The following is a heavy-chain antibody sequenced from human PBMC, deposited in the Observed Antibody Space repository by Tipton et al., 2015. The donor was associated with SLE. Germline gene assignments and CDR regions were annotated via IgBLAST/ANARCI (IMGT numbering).Heavy chain of an antibody. CDR2: INPSGVTT. V-gene: IGHV1-46*01. CDR1: GYTFTTYY. Sequence: QSGAEVKKPGASVKVSCKASGYTFTTYYMHWVRQAPGQGLEWMGIINPSGVTTTYAQKFQGRVTMTRDTSTSTVYMDLSSLRSEDTAVYYCARGRGGGPRGDHFDYWGQGTLVTVSS. J-gene: IGHJ4*02. CDR3: ARGRGGGPRGDHFDY. D-gene: IGHD3-10*01.